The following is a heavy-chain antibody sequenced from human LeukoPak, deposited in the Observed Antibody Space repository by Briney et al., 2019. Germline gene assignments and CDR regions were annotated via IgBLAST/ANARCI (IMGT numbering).Heavy chain of an antibody. Sequence: GGSLRLSCAASGFTASSNYMSSVCEAPGEGLWWVSVIYSGGSTYYADSVKGRFTISRDNSKNTLYLQMNSLRAEDTAVYYCASEWLRLGAFDIWGQGTMVTVSS. J-gene: IGHJ3*02. D-gene: IGHD5-12*01. CDR3: ASEWLRLGAFDI. CDR1: GFTASSNY. V-gene: IGHV3-53*01. CDR2: IYSGGST.